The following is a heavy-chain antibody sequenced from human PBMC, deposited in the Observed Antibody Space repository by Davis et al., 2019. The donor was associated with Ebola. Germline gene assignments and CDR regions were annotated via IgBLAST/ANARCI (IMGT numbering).Heavy chain of an antibody. D-gene: IGHD2-15*01. CDR2: IYSGGST. CDR3: AGGGYCSGGSCHYYFDY. CDR1: GFTVSSNY. Sequence: GESLKISCAASGFTVSSNYMSWVRQAPGKGLEWVSVIYSGGSTYYADSVKGRFTISRDNSKNTLYLQMNSLRAEDTAVYYCAGGGYCSGGSCHYYFDYWGQGTLVTVSS. J-gene: IGHJ4*02. V-gene: IGHV3-53*05.